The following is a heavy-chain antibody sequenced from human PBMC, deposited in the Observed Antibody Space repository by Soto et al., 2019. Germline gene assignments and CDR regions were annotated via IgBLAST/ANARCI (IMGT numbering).Heavy chain of an antibody. Sequence: QVQLVQSGAEVNKPGSAVKVSCKASGGTSRSLSITWVLQAPGHGLEWMGGITPLFGIPNYPQKFQGRLTITADKSTGTAYLELSSLRSEDTAVYYCARDTHSAGGWFDTWGRGTLVTVSS. V-gene: IGHV1-69*17. D-gene: IGHD2-15*01. J-gene: IGHJ5*02. CDR3: ARDTHSAGGWFDT. CDR1: GGTSRSLS. CDR2: ITPLFGIP.